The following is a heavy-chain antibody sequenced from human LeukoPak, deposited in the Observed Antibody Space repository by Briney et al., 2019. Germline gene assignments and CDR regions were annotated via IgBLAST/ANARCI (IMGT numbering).Heavy chain of an antibody. CDR3: ARDRGLRLVLNWFDP. J-gene: IGHJ5*02. D-gene: IGHD5-12*01. CDR2: IYHSGST. CDR1: GYSISSGYY. Sequence: SETLSLTCTVSGYSISSGYYWGWIRQPPGKGLEWIGSIYHSGSTYYNPSLKSRVTISVDTSKNQFSLKLSSVTAADTAVYYCARDRGLRLVLNWFDPWGQGTLVTVSS. V-gene: IGHV4-38-2*02.